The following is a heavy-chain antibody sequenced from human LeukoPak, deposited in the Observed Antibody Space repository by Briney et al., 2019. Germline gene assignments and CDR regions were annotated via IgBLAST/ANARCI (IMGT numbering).Heavy chain of an antibody. J-gene: IGHJ3*02. CDR2: IYYSGST. Sequence: SETLSLTCTVSGGSISSSSYYWGWIRQPPGKGLEWIGSIYYSGSTYYNPSLKSRVTISVDTSKNQFSLKLSSVTAADTAVYYCARRPDILVGYSSSGDAFDIWGQGTMVTVSS. CDR1: GGSISSSSYY. D-gene: IGHD6-13*01. CDR3: ARRPDILVGYSSSGDAFDI. V-gene: IGHV4-39*01.